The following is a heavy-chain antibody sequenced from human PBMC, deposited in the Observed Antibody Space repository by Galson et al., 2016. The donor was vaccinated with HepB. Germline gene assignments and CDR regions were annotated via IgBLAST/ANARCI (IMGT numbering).Heavy chain of an antibody. CDR2: ISNTSSTM. Sequence: SLRLSCAASGFIFGTQSMNWVRQAPGKGLEWVSYISNTSSTMYYADSVKGRFAISRDNAKNSLYLQMNSLRDEDTAVYYCATPGKTNHYWGQGTLVTVSS. J-gene: IGHJ4*02. V-gene: IGHV3-48*02. CDR1: GFIFGTQS. D-gene: IGHD1-14*01. CDR3: ATPGKTNHY.